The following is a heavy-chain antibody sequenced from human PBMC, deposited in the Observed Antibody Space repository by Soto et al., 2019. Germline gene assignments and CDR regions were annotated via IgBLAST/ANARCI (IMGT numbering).Heavy chain of an antibody. D-gene: IGHD3-3*01. V-gene: IGHV3-11*01. J-gene: IGHJ4*02. Sequence: QVQLVESGGDLVKRGGSLRLSCAASGYTFSDYYMSWIRQAPGKGLEWISYIDTSSTKIYYADSVKGRFTISRDNAKXSLYLEMNSLRDEDTAVYYCASHYDMWSGYLSPVDYWGQGTLVTVSS. CDR1: GYTFSDYY. CDR3: ASHYDMWSGYLSPVDY. CDR2: IDTSSTKI.